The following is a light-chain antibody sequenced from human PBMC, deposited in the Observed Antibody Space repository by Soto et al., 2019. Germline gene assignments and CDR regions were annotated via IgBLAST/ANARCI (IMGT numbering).Light chain of an antibody. Sequence: IQLTQSPSSLSASVGDRFTITFRASQGIDNYLAWYQQKPGKAPKLLIYAASTLQSGVPSRFTGSGSGTDFTLTVSSLQPEDAATYYCQKCKVAPFTFGGGTKVDIK. CDR3: QKCKVAPFT. CDR1: QGIDNY. J-gene: IGKJ4*01. CDR2: AAS. V-gene: IGKV1-27*01.